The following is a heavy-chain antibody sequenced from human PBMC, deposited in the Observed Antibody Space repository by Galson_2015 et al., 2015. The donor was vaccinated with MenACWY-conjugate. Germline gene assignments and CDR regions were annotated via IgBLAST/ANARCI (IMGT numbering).Heavy chain of an antibody. Sequence: SLRLSCAASGFTFSSYAMSWVRQAPGKGLEWVSAISGSGGSTYYADSVKGRFTISRDNSKNTLYLQMNSLRAEDTAVYYCANGWRDWHYYDSSGYYNSAFDIWGQGTMVTVSS. CDR1: GFTFSSYA. CDR2: ISGSGGST. V-gene: IGHV3-23*01. CDR3: ANGWRDWHYYDSSGYYNSAFDI. J-gene: IGHJ3*02. D-gene: IGHD3-22*01.